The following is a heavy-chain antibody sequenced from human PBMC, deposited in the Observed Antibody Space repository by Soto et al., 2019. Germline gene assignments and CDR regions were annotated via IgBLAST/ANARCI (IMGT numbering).Heavy chain of an antibody. CDR2: IYYSGST. V-gene: IGHV4-59*01. CDR1: GGSISSYY. J-gene: IGHJ4*02. Sequence: PSETLSLTCTVSGGSISSYYWSWIRQPPGKGLEWIGYIYYSGSTNYNPSLKNRVTISVDTSKNQFSLKLSSVTAADTAVYYCARGWRRVTGTYDYWGQGSRVTVSS. D-gene: IGHD1-20*01. CDR3: ARGWRRVTGTYDY.